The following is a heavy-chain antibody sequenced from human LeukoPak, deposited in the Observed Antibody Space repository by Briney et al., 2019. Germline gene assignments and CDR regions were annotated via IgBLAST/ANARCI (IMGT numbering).Heavy chain of an antibody. D-gene: IGHD2-15*01. V-gene: IGHV4-38-2*02. CDR2: IYNSGST. CDR1: GYSISNGYY. Sequence: SETLSLTCTVSGYSISNGYYWGWIRPPPGKGLEWIGSIYNSGSTYYNPPLKSRVTISVDTSKNQFSLKLSSVTAADTAVYYCARWAVVTANYFDYWGQGTLVTVSS. J-gene: IGHJ4*02. CDR3: ARWAVVTANYFDY.